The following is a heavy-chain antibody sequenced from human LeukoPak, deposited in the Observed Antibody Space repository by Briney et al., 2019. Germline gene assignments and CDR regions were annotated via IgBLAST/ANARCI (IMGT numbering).Heavy chain of an antibody. Sequence: ASVKVSCKASGYTFTNYDINWVRQATGQGLEWMGWMNPNSGNTGYAQKFQGRVTMTRDTSISTAYMELSRLRSDDTAVYYCAREGDSSGYYDWGQGTLVTVSS. CDR2: MNPNSGNT. CDR1: GYTFTNYD. CDR3: AREGDSSGYYD. V-gene: IGHV1-8*01. J-gene: IGHJ4*02. D-gene: IGHD3-22*01.